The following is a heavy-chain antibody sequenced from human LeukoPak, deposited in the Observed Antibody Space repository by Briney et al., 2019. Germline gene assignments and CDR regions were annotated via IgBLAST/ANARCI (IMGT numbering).Heavy chain of an antibody. CDR3: AKKGDYYGSGSYYYYYYMDV. CDR1: GFTFSSYG. CDR2: IRYDGSNK. Sequence: GGSLRLSCAASGFTFSSYGMHWVRQAPGKGLEWVAFIRYDGSNKYYADSVKGRFTISRDNSKNTLYLQMNSLRAEDTAVYYCAKKGDYYGSGSYYYYYYMDVWGKGTTVTISS. V-gene: IGHV3-30*02. J-gene: IGHJ6*03. D-gene: IGHD3-10*01.